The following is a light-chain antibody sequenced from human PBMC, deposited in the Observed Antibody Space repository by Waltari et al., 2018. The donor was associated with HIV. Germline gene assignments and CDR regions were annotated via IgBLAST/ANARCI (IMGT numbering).Light chain of an antibody. CDR1: QTIGTY. CDR3: QQSYTTPRT. V-gene: IGKV1-39*01. CDR2: SAS. Sequence: DIQVTQSPSSLSASVGDGVTVTCRASQTIGTYLNWYQQVPGEAPKLRIYSASNLQSGVPSRFSGSGYGTDFSLTISSLEPEDFAVYYCQQSYTTPRTFGQGTKVEIK. J-gene: IGKJ1*01.